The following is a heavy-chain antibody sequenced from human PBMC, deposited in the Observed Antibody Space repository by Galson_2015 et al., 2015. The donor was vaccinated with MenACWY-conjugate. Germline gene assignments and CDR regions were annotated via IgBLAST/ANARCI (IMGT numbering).Heavy chain of an antibody. CDR2: IYAGDAAS. J-gene: IGHJ3*02. CDR3: ARHKGLKGAFDI. CDR1: GYSFTTYW. V-gene: IGHV5-51*01. Sequence: QSGAQVTKPGESLQISCRASGYSFTTYWIVWGRQMPGRGLGWMGNIYAGDAASRYSTSFKGQVTFSADKSNNTAHLQWSGLKASDSAMYYCARHKGLKGAFDIWGQGTMVTVSS. D-gene: IGHD2-8*01.